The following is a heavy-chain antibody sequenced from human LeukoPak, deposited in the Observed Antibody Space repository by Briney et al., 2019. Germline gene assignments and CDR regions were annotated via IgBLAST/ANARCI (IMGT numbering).Heavy chain of an antibody. CDR2: INAGNGNT. V-gene: IGHV1-3*01. CDR3: VTIAVAGWFDP. CDR1: GYTFTSYA. J-gene: IGHJ5*02. Sequence: ASVKVSCKASGYTFTSYAMHWVRQAPGQRLEWMGWINAGNGNTKYSQKFQGRVTITRDTSASTAYMELSSLRSEDTAVYYCVTIAVAGWFDPWGQGTLVTVSS. D-gene: IGHD6-19*01.